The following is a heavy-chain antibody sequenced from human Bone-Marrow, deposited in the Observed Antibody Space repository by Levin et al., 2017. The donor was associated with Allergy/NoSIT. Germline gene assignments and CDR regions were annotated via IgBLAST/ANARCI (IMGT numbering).Heavy chain of an antibody. J-gene: IGHJ4*02. V-gene: IGHV3-72*01. CDR1: GFTFSDHY. CDR3: ASYYFDNSGGPVPDY. Sequence: GESLKISCAASGFTFSDHYMDWVRQAPGKGLEWVGRAKNKDDFYTTEYAASVRGRFTISRDESKNSLHLQMNSLKTEDTAVYYCASYYFDNSGGPVPDYWGQGTLVTVSS. CDR2: AKNKDDFYTT. D-gene: IGHD3-22*01.